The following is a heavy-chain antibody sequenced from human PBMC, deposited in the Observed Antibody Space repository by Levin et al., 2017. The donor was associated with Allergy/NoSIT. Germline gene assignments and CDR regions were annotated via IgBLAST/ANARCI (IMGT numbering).Heavy chain of an antibody. CDR1: GFTFSSNW. CDR3: ARAHLDY. V-gene: IGHV3-7*01. J-gene: IGHJ4*02. Sequence: SGGSLRLSCAASGFTFSSNWMSWVRQVPGKGLEWVANIKEDGSEKFYVDSVRGRFTISRDNAKSSLYLQMNSLRVEDTAIYYCARAHLDYWGQGTLVTVSS. CDR2: IKEDGSEK.